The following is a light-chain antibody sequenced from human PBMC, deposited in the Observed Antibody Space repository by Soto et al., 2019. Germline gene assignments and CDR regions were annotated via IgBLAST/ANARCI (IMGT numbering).Light chain of an antibody. CDR2: RSS. J-gene: IGLJ3*02. V-gene: IGLV1-44*01. CDR3: GAWDDSLSGGV. CDR1: SSNIGSHS. Sequence: QTVVTQPPSASGTPGQRITISCSGSSSNIGSHSVNWYQQLPGTAPKLLIYRSSQRPSGVPDRFSGSKSGTSASLAISGLQSGDEADYYCGAWDDSLSGGVFGGGTKLTVL.